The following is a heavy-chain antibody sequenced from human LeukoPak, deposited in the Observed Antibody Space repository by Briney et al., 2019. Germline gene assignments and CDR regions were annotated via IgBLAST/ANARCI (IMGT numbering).Heavy chain of an antibody. V-gene: IGHV3-7*01. D-gene: IGHD1-26*01. CDR3: TRDRSRAEDD. CDR2: INQGGSDK. Sequence: GGSLRLSCAASGFTFSGHWMSWVRQAPGKGLEWVANINQGGSDKYYVDSVKGRFTISRDNANNLQYLQRNSLRGEDTAVYYCTRDRSRAEDDWGQGTLVTVSS. J-gene: IGHJ4*02. CDR1: GFTFSGHW.